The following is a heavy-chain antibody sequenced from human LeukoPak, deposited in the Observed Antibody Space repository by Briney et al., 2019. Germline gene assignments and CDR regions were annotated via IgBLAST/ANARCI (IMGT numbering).Heavy chain of an antibody. CDR3: AIGYVSGGYHHRVFYS. Sequence: ASVKVSCKASGYTFTGYYMHWVRQAPGQGLEWMGWINPNSGGTNYAQKFQGRVTLTTDKSTTTGNMELTSLRSDDTAVYYCAIGYVSGGYHHRVFYSWGQGTLVTVSS. CDR2: INPNSGGT. J-gene: IGHJ4*02. D-gene: IGHD3-22*01. CDR1: GYTFTGYY. V-gene: IGHV1-2*02.